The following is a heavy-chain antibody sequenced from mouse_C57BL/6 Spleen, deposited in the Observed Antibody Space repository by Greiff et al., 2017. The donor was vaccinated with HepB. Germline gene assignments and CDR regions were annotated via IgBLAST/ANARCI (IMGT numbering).Heavy chain of an antibody. D-gene: IGHD2-2*01. CDR1: GYTFTSYW. V-gene: IGHV1-52*01. CDR3: AREDMVTTPWYFDV. Sequence: VQLQQPGAELVRPGSSVKLSCKASGYTFTSYWMHWVKQRPIHGLEWIGNIDPSDSETHYNQKFKDKATLTVDKSSSTAYMQLSSLTSEDSAVYYCAREDMVTTPWYFDVWGTGTTVTVSS. J-gene: IGHJ1*03. CDR2: IDPSDSET.